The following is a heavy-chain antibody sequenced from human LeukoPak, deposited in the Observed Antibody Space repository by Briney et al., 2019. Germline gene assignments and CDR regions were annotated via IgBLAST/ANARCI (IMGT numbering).Heavy chain of an antibody. J-gene: IGHJ6*02. V-gene: IGHV3-74*01. CDR2: INSDGSAT. Sequence: GGSLRLSCAASGFPFSSYWMHWVRQVPGKGLLWVSRINSDGSATIYADSVRGRFTISRDNAKNTLYLQMSGLRVEDTAVYHCSSDSPYYGMDVWGQGTTVTVSS. CDR3: SSDSPYYGMDV. CDR1: GFPFSSYW.